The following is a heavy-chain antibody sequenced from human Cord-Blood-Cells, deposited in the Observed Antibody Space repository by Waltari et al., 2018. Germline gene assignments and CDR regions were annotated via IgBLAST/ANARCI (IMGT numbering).Heavy chain of an antibody. V-gene: IGHV3-30*04. Sequence: QVQLVESGGGVVQPGRSLRLSCAASGFTFSSYAMHWVRQAPDKGLEWVAVISYEGRNKTYADSVKGRFTISRDNSKNTLYLQMNSLRAEDTAVYYCARAAPEYYYYYGMDVWGQGTTVTVSS. CDR2: ISYEGRNK. CDR3: ARAAPEYYYYYGMDV. J-gene: IGHJ6*02. CDR1: GFTFSSYA.